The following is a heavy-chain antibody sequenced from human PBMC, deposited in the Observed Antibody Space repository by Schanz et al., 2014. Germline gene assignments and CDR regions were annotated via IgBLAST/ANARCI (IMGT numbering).Heavy chain of an antibody. CDR1: GGSISSGGYY. J-gene: IGHJ4*02. Sequence: QVQLQESGPGLVKPSQTLSLTCTVSGGSISSGGYYWGWIRQLPGKGLEWIGYIYDSGTTFYNPSLKSRVPISPDTSTSQFSLKLSSVTAAGTAVYFCARGPVYFDSWGQGTLVTVSS. CDR2: IYDSGTT. V-gene: IGHV4-31*03. CDR3: ARGPVYFDS.